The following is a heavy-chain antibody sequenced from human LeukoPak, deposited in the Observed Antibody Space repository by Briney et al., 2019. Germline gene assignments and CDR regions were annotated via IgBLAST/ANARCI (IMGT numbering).Heavy chain of an antibody. J-gene: IGHJ4*02. CDR3: ARDWYYDILDEVDY. D-gene: IGHD3-9*01. Sequence: PGGSLRLSCAASGFTFSSYAMHWIRQAPGKGLEWVAVISYDGSNKYYADSVKGRFTISRDNSKNTLYLQMNSLRAEDTAVYYCARDWYYDILDEVDYWGQGTLVTVSS. CDR2: ISYDGSNK. V-gene: IGHV3-30*04. CDR1: GFTFSSYA.